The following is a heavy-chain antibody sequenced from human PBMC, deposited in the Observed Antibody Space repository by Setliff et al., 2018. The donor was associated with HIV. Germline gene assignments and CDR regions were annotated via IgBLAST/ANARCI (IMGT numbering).Heavy chain of an antibody. D-gene: IGHD2-8*02. V-gene: IGHV4-34*01. CDR1: GGSFSDYY. J-gene: IGHJ6*03. CDR2: INHRGST. Sequence: LSLTCAVYGGSFSDYYWTWIRQSPGKGLEWIGEINHRGSTNYNPSLKSRVTVSVDTSKNQFSLKLSSVTAADTAVYYCARVSSTYWYSIFRNYYYHMDVWGKGTTVTVAS. CDR3: ARVSSTYWYSIFRNYYYHMDV.